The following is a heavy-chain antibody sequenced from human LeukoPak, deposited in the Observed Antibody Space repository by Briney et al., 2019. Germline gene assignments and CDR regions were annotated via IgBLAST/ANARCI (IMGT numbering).Heavy chain of an antibody. J-gene: IGHJ4*02. D-gene: IGHD3-22*01. CDR1: GGSISSYY. CDR2: IYYSGST. Sequence: SETLSLTCTVSGGSISSYYWSWIRQPPGKGLEWIGYIYYSGSTNYNPSLKSRVTISVDTSKNQFSLKLSSVTAADTAVYYCARGDYYDSSGYLYWGQGALVTVSS. V-gene: IGHV4-59*01. CDR3: ARGDYYDSSGYLY.